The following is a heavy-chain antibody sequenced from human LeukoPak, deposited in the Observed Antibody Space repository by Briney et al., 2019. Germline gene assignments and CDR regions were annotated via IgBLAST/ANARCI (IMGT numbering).Heavy chain of an antibody. Sequence: PGGSLRLSCAASGFPFSNYAMNWVRQAPGKGLEWVSSISESGDSTYYADSVKGRFTISRDNSKNTLYLQMNSLRAEDTAVYYCAKAGAGYGYVDAFDIWGQGTMVTVSS. CDR3: AKAGAGYGYVDAFDI. V-gene: IGHV3-23*01. D-gene: IGHD5-18*01. CDR1: GFPFSNYA. CDR2: ISESGDST. J-gene: IGHJ3*02.